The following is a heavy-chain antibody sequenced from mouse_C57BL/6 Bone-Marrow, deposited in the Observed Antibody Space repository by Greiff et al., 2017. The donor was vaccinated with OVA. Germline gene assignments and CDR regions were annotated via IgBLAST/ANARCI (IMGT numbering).Heavy chain of an antibody. CDR2: IDPNSGGT. CDR1: GYTFTSYW. D-gene: IGHD5-1-1*01. J-gene: IGHJ1*03. V-gene: IGHV1-72*01. Sequence: QVQLQQPGAELVKPGASVKLSCTASGYTFTSYWMHWVKQRPGRGLEWIGRIDPNSGGTKYTEKFKSKATLTVDKPSSTAYMQLSSRTSEDSAVYDCARPGALYPWYFDVWGTGTTVTVSS. CDR3: ARPGALYPWYFDV.